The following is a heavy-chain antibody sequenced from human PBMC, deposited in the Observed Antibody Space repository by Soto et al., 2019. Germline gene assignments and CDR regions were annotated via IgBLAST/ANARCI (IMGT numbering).Heavy chain of an antibody. J-gene: IGHJ6*02. V-gene: IGHV4-38-2*01. CDR1: GYSISSGYY. CDR3: ARLAPIAAADGMDV. Sequence: SETLSLTCAVSGYSISSGYYWGWIRQSPGKGLEWIGSIYHSGSTYYNPSLKSRVIISVDTSKNQFSLKLSSVTAADTAVYYCARLAPIAAADGMDVWGQGTTGTVSS. D-gene: IGHD6-13*01. CDR2: IYHSGST.